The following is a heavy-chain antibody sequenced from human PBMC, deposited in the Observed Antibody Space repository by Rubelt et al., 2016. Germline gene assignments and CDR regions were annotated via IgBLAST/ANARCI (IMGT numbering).Heavy chain of an antibody. CDR2: ISSSGSTI. CDR3: ARGYSNFESVDY. Sequence: VSYISSSGSTIYYADSVKGRFTISRDNAKNSLYLQMNSLRAEDTALYYCARGYSNFESVDYWGQGTLVTVSS. J-gene: IGHJ4*02. V-gene: IGHV3-48*03. D-gene: IGHD1-26*01.